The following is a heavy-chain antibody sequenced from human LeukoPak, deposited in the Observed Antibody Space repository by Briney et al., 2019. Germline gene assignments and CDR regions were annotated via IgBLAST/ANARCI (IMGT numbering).Heavy chain of an antibody. Sequence: SETLSLTCTVSGGSISSYYWSWIRQPPGKGLEWIGYIYYSGSTNYNPSLKSRVTISVDTSKNQFSLKLSSVTAADTAVYYCARHRALLYDILTGYSFDAFDIWGQGTMVTVSS. CDR1: GGSISSYY. V-gene: IGHV4-59*01. D-gene: IGHD3-9*01. CDR2: IYYSGST. J-gene: IGHJ3*02. CDR3: ARHRALLYDILTGYSFDAFDI.